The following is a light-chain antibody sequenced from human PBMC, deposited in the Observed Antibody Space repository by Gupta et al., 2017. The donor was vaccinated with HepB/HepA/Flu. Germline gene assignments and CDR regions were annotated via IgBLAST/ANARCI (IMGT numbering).Light chain of an antibody. CDR2: KAS. CDR3: QQYNIYST. Sequence: DIQMTQSPSTLSASVGDRVTITCRASQSISTYLAWYQQKPGRAPKLLIYKASSLESGVPSRFTGSGSGTEFTLTISSLQPDDFTTYYCQQYNIYSTFGQGTKLEIE. CDR1: QSISTY. V-gene: IGKV1-5*03. J-gene: IGKJ2*01.